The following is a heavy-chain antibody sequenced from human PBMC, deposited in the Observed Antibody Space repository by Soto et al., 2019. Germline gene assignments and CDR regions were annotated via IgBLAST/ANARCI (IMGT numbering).Heavy chain of an antibody. V-gene: IGHV1-18*01. J-gene: IGHJ4*02. CDR1: GYTFSSYG. CDR3: ARLAAAGTGMRY. D-gene: IGHD6-13*01. CDR2: ISGYSGDT. Sequence: GASVKVSCKTSGYTFSSYGINWVRQAPEEGPVWVGWISGYSGDTDYAQRFHGRVTLTTDTSTRTAYMELRSLSSDDSAVYYCARLAAAGTGMRYWGQGTQVTVSS.